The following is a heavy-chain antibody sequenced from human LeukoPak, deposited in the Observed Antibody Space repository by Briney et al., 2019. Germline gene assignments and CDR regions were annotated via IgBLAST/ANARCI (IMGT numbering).Heavy chain of an antibody. CDR1: GFTFSRFD. Sequence: GGSLRLSCAASGFTFSRFDMHWVRQVTGKGLGWVSATGTTGDTYYPGSVKGRFTISREDAKNSLYLQMNNLRVEDTAVYYCAREVLGAAPGPGQGGMDVWGQGTRVTVSS. V-gene: IGHV3-13*01. CDR2: TGTTGDT. D-gene: IGHD6-13*01. CDR3: AREVLGAAPGPGQGGMDV. J-gene: IGHJ6*02.